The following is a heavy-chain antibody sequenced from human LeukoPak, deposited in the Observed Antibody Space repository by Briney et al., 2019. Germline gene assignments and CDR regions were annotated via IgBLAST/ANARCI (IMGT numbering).Heavy chain of an antibody. CDR3: ARGWLAETTVVTPYNY. Sequence: ASVKVSCKTSGGTFSNCAISCVRQAPGQGLEWMGGIIPIFGTAHYAQKFQGRVTITADESTSTAYMELSSLRSEDTAVYYCARGWLAETTVVTPYNYWGQGTVVTVSS. CDR1: GGTFSNCA. D-gene: IGHD4-23*01. CDR2: IIPIFGTA. V-gene: IGHV1-69*13. J-gene: IGHJ4*02.